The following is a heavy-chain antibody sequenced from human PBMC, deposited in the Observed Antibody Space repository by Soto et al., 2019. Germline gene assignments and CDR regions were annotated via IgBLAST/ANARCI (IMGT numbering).Heavy chain of an antibody. CDR1: GYTFASYA. CDR3: AKDPPPPDY. J-gene: IGHJ4*02. CDR2: ISAYNGNT. V-gene: IGHV1-18*01. Sequence: ASVKVSCKASGYTFASYAISWMRQAPGQGLEWMGWISAYNGNTNYAQKLQGRVTMTTDTSTSTAYMELRSLRSDDTAVYYCAKDPPPPDYWGQGTLVTVSS.